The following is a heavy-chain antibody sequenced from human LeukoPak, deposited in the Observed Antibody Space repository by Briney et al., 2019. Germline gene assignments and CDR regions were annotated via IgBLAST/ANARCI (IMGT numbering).Heavy chain of an antibody. CDR1: GGSISSSSYY. V-gene: IGHV4-39*07. D-gene: IGHD6-13*01. CDR2: IYYSGST. Sequence: SETLSLTCTVSGGSISSSSYYWGWIRQPPGKGLEWIGSIYYSGSTYYNPSLKSRVTISVDTSKNQFSLKLSSVTAADTAVYYCARSPLRVRRQQLVQNFDYWGQGTLVTVSS. J-gene: IGHJ4*02. CDR3: ARSPLRVRRQQLVQNFDY.